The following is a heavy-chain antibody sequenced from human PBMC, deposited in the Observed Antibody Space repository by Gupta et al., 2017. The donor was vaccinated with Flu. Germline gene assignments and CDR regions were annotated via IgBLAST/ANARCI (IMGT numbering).Heavy chain of an antibody. J-gene: IGHJ4*02. D-gene: IGHD6-13*01. Sequence: QVQLVQSGAEVKKPGASVKVSCKASGYTFTSYGISWVRQAPGQGLEWMGWISAYNGNTNYAQKLQGRVTMTTDTSTSTAYMELRSLRSDDTAVYYCAREILPLHPSIAAAGTGDYWGQGTLVTVSS. CDR3: AREILPLHPSIAAAGTGDY. CDR2: ISAYNGNT. CDR1: GYTFTSYG. V-gene: IGHV1-18*01.